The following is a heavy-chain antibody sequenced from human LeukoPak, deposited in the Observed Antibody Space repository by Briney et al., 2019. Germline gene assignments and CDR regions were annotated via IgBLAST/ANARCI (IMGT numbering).Heavy chain of an antibody. Sequence: PSETLSLTCAVYGGSFSGYYWSWIRQPPGKGLEWIGEINHRGSPNYNPSLKSRVTISLDTSKNQFSLKLSSVTAADTAVYYCARAPSLYDILTGYHNWFDPWGQGTLVTVSS. CDR2: INHRGSP. CDR1: GGSFSGYY. D-gene: IGHD3-9*01. CDR3: ARAPSLYDILTGYHNWFDP. V-gene: IGHV4-34*01. J-gene: IGHJ5*02.